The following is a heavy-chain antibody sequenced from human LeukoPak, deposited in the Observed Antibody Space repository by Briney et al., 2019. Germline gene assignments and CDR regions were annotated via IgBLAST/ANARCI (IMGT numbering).Heavy chain of an antibody. CDR3: AREDGYSDSSEFDY. Sequence: GGSLRLSCAGSGFTFSLYSMHWVRQAPGKGLEWVSSISNSGSDMYYRDSVKGRFTISRDNAKNSLDLHLNSLRAEDTAVYYCAREDGYSDSSEFDYWGQGTLVLVSS. J-gene: IGHJ4*02. CDR1: GFTFSLYS. D-gene: IGHD5-24*01. CDR2: ISNSGSDM. V-gene: IGHV3-21*01.